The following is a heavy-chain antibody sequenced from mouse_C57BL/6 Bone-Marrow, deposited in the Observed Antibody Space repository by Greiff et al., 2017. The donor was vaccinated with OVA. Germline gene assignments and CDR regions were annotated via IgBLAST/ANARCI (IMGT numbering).Heavy chain of an antibody. CDR1: GYAFSSYW. V-gene: IGHV1-80*01. D-gene: IGHD3-3*01. CDR2: IYPGDGDT. Sequence: QVQLQQSGAELVKPGASVKISCKASGYAFSSYWMNWVKQRPGKGLEWIGQIYPGDGDTNYNGKFKGKATLTADKSSSTAYMQLSSLTSEDSAVYFCARRGLNSDYYAMDYWGQGTSVTVSS. J-gene: IGHJ4*01. CDR3: ARRGLNSDYYAMDY.